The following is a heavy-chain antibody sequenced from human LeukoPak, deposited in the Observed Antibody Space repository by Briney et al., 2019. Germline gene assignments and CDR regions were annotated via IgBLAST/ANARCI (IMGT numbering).Heavy chain of an antibody. V-gene: IGHV4-4*07. J-gene: IGHJ6*03. Sequence: SETLSLTCTVSGGSISSYYRSWIRQPAGKGLEWIGRIYTSGSTNYNPSLKSRVTMSVATSNNQFSLQLSSVTAADTAVYYCARNGLYYDILTGDYYYYYMDVWGKGTTVTVSS. CDR2: IYTSGST. D-gene: IGHD3-9*01. CDR1: GGSISSYY. CDR3: ARNGLYYDILTGDYYYYYMDV.